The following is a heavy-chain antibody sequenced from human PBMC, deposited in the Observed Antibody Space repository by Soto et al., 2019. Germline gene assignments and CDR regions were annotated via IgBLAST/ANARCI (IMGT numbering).Heavy chain of an antibody. V-gene: IGHV3-74*01. CDR3: ARDLYDFWSGYPQNYYYYGMDV. CDR1: GFTFSSYW. D-gene: IGHD3-3*01. CDR2: INSDGSST. J-gene: IGHJ6*02. Sequence: PGGSLRLSCAASGFTFSSYWMHWVRQAPGKGLVWVSRINSDGSSTSYADSVKGRFTISRDNAKNTLYLQMNSLRAEDTAVYYCARDLYDFWSGYPQNYYYYGMDVWGQGTTVTVSS.